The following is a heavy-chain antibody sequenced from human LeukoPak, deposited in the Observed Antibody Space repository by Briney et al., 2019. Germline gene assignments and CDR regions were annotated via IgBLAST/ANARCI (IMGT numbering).Heavy chain of an antibody. CDR2: ISGSGGST. CDR1: GFTFSSYA. V-gene: IGHV3-23*01. Sequence: AGGSLRLSCAASGFTFSSYAMSWVRQAPGEGLEWVSAISGSGGSTYYADSVKGRFTISRDNSKNTLYLQMNSLRAEDTAVYYCAKDYDLAAQRGDYWGQGTLVTVSS. D-gene: IGHD5-12*01. CDR3: AKDYDLAAQRGDY. J-gene: IGHJ4*02.